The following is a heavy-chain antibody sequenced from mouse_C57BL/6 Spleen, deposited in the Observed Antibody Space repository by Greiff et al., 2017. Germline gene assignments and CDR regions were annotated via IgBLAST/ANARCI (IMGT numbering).Heavy chain of an antibody. CDR1: GYSITSGYY. D-gene: IGHD4-1*01. Sequence: DVQLQESGPGLVKPSQSLSLTCSVTGYSITSGYYWNWIRQFPGNKLEWMGYISYDGSNNYNPSLKNRISITRDTSKNQFFLKLNSVTTEDTATYYCARAPRWDPYYFDYWGQGTTLTVSS. CDR2: ISYDGSN. J-gene: IGHJ2*01. CDR3: ARAPRWDPYYFDY. V-gene: IGHV3-6*01.